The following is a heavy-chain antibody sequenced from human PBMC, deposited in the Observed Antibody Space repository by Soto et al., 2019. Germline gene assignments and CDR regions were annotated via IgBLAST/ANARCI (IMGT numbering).Heavy chain of an antibody. CDR2: INQDGSEK. V-gene: IGHV3-7*05. D-gene: IGHD1-1*01. J-gene: IGHJ4*02. Sequence: GGSLRLSCAASGFTFSNYWMTWVRQAPGKGLEWVANINQDGSEKFYADSLKGRFTISRDNAKSSLYLQMNSLRTEDTAVYYCARASYNFGEGGHWGQGTLVTVSS. CDR1: GFTFSNYW. CDR3: ARASYNFGEGGH.